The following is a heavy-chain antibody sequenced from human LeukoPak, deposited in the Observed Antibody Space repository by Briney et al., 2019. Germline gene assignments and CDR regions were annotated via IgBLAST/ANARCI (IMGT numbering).Heavy chain of an antibody. CDR3: ARESYDSSGYDNWFDP. V-gene: IGHV3-7*01. CDR2: IKQDGSEK. CDR1: GFTFSSYW. D-gene: IGHD3-22*01. Sequence: GGSLRLSCAAAGFTFSSYWMSWLRQAPGKGLEWVANIKQDGSEKYYVDSVKGRFTISRDNAKNSLYLQMNSLRAEDTAVYHCARESYDSSGYDNWFDPWGQGTLVTVSS. J-gene: IGHJ5*02.